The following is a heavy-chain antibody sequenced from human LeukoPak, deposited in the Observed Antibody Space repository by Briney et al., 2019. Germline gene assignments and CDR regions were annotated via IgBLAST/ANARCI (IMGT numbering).Heavy chain of an antibody. CDR3: VRGSYYFH. CDR1: GFTVNTNY. Sequence: PGGSLRLSCAASGFTVNTNYMSWVRQAPGKGLVWVSRINSDGSSTSYADSVKGRFTISRDNAKNTLYLQMNSLRAEDTAVYYCVRGSYYFHWGQGTLVTVSS. J-gene: IGHJ4*02. V-gene: IGHV3-74*01. CDR2: INSDGSST. D-gene: IGHD1-26*01.